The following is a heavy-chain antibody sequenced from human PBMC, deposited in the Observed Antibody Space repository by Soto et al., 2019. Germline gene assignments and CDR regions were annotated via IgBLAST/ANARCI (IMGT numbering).Heavy chain of an antibody. CDR3: ARHSGYSYGAYGMDV. CDR1: EFTFDSYV. V-gene: IGHV3-9*01. Sequence: SLSVSCAASEFTFDSYVMQSFRQDPGKGLVWVSGISWNSGSIGYADSVKGRFTISRDNAKNSLYLQMNSLRAEDTALYYCARHSGYSYGAYGMDVWGQGTTVTVSS. CDR2: ISWNSGSI. J-gene: IGHJ6*02. D-gene: IGHD5-18*01.